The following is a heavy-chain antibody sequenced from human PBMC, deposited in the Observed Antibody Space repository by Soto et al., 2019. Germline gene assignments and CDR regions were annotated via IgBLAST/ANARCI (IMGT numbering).Heavy chain of an antibody. D-gene: IGHD1-26*01. CDR1: GFNFGFFG. J-gene: IGHJ4*02. CDR2: ISGDGINT. CDR3: ARGNLSFDFDS. V-gene: IGHV3-30*03. Sequence: QIQLVESVGDVVQPGKSLRLSCAASGFNFGFFGMHWVRQAPGKGLEWVAFISGDGINTQYADSVRGRFTLSRDYSRKTMYLQMDSRRDEDTALYYCARGNLSFDFDSWGLGTLVTVSS.